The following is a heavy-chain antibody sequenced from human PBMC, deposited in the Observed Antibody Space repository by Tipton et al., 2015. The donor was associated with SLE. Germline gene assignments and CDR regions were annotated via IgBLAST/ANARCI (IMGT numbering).Heavy chain of an antibody. CDR2: ISSDGSNI. CDR1: GFTFSSYW. CDR3: TRTLNYYDSSGYPSGDF. J-gene: IGHJ4*02. Sequence: SLRLSCAASGFTFSSYWMHWVRQAPGKGLVWVSRISSDGSNIAYADSVKGRFTISRDNAKNSLYLQMNSLRAEDTAVYYCTRTLNYYDSSGYPSGDFWGQGTLVTVSS. V-gene: IGHV3-74*01. D-gene: IGHD3-22*01.